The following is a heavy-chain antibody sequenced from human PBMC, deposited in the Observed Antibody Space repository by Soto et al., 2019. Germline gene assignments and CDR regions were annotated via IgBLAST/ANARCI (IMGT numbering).Heavy chain of an antibody. Sequence: PGGPLRLSCAAYGFTLSDRYMDWVRQAPGKGLEWVDRTKNKANSYTTEYAASVKGRFTISRDYSRDSVYLQINSLKTDDTAVYYCTIEGAYPGPDFDYWGQGTLVTVSS. D-gene: IGHD3-16*01. CDR2: TKNKANSYTT. CDR3: TIEGAYPGPDFDY. V-gene: IGHV3-72*01. J-gene: IGHJ4*02. CDR1: GFTLSDRY.